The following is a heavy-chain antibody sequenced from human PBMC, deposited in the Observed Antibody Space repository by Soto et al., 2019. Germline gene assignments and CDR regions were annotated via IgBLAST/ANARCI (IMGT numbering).Heavy chain of an antibody. CDR3: GRELASYNDH. D-gene: IGHD3-3*02. Sequence: EVQLVESGGGLVQPGGSLRLSYAASGFTFSGYWMHWVRQAPGKGLVWVSRIDGDGSRTNYADSVKGRFTISRDNAKNTLYLQMNSLRAEDTAVYYCGRELASYNDHWGQGTLVTVSS. CDR2: IDGDGSRT. CDR1: GFTFSGYW. J-gene: IGHJ5*02. V-gene: IGHV3-74*01.